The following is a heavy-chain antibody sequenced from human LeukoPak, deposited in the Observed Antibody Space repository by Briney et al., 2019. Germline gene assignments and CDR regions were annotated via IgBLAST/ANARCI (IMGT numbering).Heavy chain of an antibody. CDR2: IISTSTYI. CDR1: GFTFSTYS. V-gene: IGHV3-21*01. J-gene: IGHJ4*02. Sequence: GGSLRLSCAASGFTFSTYSMNWVRQAPGKGLEWVSSIISTSTYIYYADSVKGRFTISRDNAKNSLYLQMNSLRAEDPAVYYCASASYIWGSPPRALDYWGQGTLVTVSS. D-gene: IGHD3-16*01. CDR3: ASASYIWGSPPRALDY.